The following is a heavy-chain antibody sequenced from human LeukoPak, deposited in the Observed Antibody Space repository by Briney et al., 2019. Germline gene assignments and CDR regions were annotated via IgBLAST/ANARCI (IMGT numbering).Heavy chain of an antibody. CDR3: AREKEGYSGYGAAAFDI. J-gene: IGHJ3*02. CDR2: IIPILGIA. D-gene: IGHD5-12*01. CDR1: GGTFSSYA. Sequence: SVKVSCKASGGTFSSYAISWVRQAPGQGLEWMGRIIPILGIANYAQKFQGRVTITADKSTSTAYMELSSLRSEDTAVYYCAREKEGYSGYGAAAFDIWGQGTMVTVSS. V-gene: IGHV1-69*04.